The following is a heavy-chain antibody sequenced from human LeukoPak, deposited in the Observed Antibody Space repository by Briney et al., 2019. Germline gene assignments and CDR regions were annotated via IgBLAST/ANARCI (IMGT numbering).Heavy chain of an antibody. V-gene: IGHV3-30-3*01. D-gene: IGHD6-6*01. CDR1: GITFSTYA. Sequence: PGRSLRLSCAASGITFSTYAMHWVRQAPGKGLEWVAFISYDGGNEYYADSVKGRFTISRDNSRNTLFLQMISLRAEDTAVYYCARSLFYSSSSGWGQGTLVTVSS. CDR2: ISYDGGNE. CDR3: ARSLFYSSSSG. J-gene: IGHJ4*02.